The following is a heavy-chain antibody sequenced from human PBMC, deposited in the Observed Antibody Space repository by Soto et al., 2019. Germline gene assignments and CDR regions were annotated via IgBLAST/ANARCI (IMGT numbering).Heavy chain of an antibody. Sequence: GGSLRLSCAASGFTFSSYAMSWVRQAPGKGLEWVSAISGSGGDTYYADSVKGRFTISRDNSKNTVYLQMNSLRAEDTAVHYCAKLTSASTPSWLFAFWGQGTLVIVSS. CDR2: ISGSGGDT. CDR1: GFTFSSYA. D-gene: IGHD2-2*01. J-gene: IGHJ1*01. V-gene: IGHV3-23*01. CDR3: AKLTSASTPSWLFAF.